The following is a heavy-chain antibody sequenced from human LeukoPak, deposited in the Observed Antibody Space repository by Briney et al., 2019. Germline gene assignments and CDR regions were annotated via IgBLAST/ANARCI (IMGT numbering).Heavy chain of an antibody. CDR3: ARHITVGEDV. V-gene: IGHV4-39*01. CDR1: GGSISSSNYY. D-gene: IGHD6-19*01. Sequence: SETLSLTCTVSGGSISSSNYYWGWIRQPPGKGLEWIGSIFYSGNTYYNPSLKSRVTISVDTSKNQFSLKLRSVTAADTAIYYCARHITVGEDVWGQGTTVTVSS. CDR2: IFYSGNT. J-gene: IGHJ6*02.